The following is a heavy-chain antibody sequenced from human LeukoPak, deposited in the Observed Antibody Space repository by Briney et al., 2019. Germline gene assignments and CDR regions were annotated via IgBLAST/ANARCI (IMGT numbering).Heavy chain of an antibody. Sequence: GASVKVSCKASGGTFSSYAISWVRQAPGQGLEWMGGIIPIFGTANYAQKFQGRVTITADESTSTAYMELSSLRSEDTAVYYCGRPLSYYSDSSGDNAFDIWGQGTMVTVSS. V-gene: IGHV1-69*13. D-gene: IGHD3-22*01. CDR3: GRPLSYYSDSSGDNAFDI. CDR1: GGTFSSYA. CDR2: IIPIFGTA. J-gene: IGHJ3*02.